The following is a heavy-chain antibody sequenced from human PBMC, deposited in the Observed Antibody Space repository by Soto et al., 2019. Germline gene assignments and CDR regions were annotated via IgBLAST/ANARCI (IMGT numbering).Heavy chain of an antibody. CDR1: GFIFRNYG. CDR2: IWFDGSNK. J-gene: IGHJ5*02. D-gene: IGHD5-18*01. V-gene: IGHV3-33*01. CDR3: ARDKGNTYGYENFFDP. Sequence: GGSLRLSCGASGFIFRNYGMHWIRQAPGKGLEWLAIIWFDGSNKWYADSVKGRFIISRDDSKNMVYLQMNSLRVDDTAIYYCARDKGNTYGYENFFDPWGQGTLVTVSS.